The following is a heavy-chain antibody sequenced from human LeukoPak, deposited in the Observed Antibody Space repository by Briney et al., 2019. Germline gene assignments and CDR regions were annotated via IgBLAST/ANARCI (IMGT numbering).Heavy chain of an antibody. CDR2: INPNSGGT. CDR1: GYTFTGYY. D-gene: IGHD3-9*01. J-gene: IGHJ4*02. CDR3: AREAPILTGNARGKYYFDY. V-gene: IGHV1-2*02. Sequence: ASVKVSCKAPGYTFTGYYMHWVRQAPGQGLEWMGWINPNSGGTNYAQKFQGRVTMTRDTSISTAYMELSRLRSDDTAVYYCAREAPILTGNARGKYYFDYWGQGTLVTVSS.